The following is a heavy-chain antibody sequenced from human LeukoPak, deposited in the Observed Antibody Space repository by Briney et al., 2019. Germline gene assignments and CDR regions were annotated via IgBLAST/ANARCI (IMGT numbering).Heavy chain of an antibody. CDR2: INPNSGGT. CDR3: ARSQYDVLTGSPDY. Sequence: SVKVSCKASGSTFAGCYMHWVRQAPGQGLEWMGWINPNSGGTNYAQTFQGRVTVTSDTTISTAYMELSRLTSDDTAVYYCARSQYDVLTGSPDYWGQGTLVAVSS. J-gene: IGHJ4*02. CDR1: GSTFAGCY. D-gene: IGHD3-9*01. V-gene: IGHV1-2*02.